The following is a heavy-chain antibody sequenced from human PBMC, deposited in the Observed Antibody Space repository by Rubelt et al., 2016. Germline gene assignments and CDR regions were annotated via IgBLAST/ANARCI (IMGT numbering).Heavy chain of an antibody. CDR1: GGSISSSSYY. Sequence: QLQLQESGPGLVKPSETLSLTCTVSGGSISSSSYYWGWIRQPPGKGLEWIGSIYYSGSTYYNPSLNGRVTLSVATSKNQFSLKLSSVTAADTAVYYCASRPYYYDSSGYRDYWGQGTLVTVSS. J-gene: IGHJ4*02. CDR2: IYYSGST. V-gene: IGHV4-39*07. CDR3: ASRPYYYDSSGYRDY. D-gene: IGHD3-22*01.